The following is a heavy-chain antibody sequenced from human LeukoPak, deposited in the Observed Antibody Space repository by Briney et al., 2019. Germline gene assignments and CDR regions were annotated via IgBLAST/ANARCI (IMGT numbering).Heavy chain of an antibody. CDR3: ARENRVYRYSDY. Sequence: PSETLSLTCTVSGGSISSGGYYWSWIRQHPGKGLEWIGYIYYSGSTYYNPSLKSRVTISVDTSKNQFSLKLSSVTAADTAVYYCARENRVYRYSDYWGQGTLVTVSS. CDR1: GGSISSGGYY. CDR2: IYYSGST. V-gene: IGHV4-31*03. D-gene: IGHD1-26*01. J-gene: IGHJ4*02.